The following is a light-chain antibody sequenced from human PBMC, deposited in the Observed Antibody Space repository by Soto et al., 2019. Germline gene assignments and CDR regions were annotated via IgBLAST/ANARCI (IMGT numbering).Light chain of an antibody. CDR1: SSDVGGYNY. CDR3: CSYAGSYTLV. J-gene: IGLJ2*01. V-gene: IGLV2-11*01. CDR2: DVS. Sequence: QSVLTQPRSVSGSPGQALTISCSGTSSDVGGYNYVSWYQQLPGKAPKLIIYDVSQRPSGVPDRFSGSKSGNTASLTISGLQADDEADYYCCSYAGSYTLVFGGGTKLTVL.